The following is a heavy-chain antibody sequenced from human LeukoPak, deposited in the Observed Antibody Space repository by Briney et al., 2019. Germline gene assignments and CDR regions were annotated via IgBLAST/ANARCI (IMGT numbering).Heavy chain of an antibody. CDR1: GGSISSYY. CDR3: ARVDDYGDVDAFDI. Sequence: PSETLSLTCTVSGGSISSYYWSWIRQPPGKGLEWIGYIYNSGSTNYNPSLKSRVTISVDTSKNQFSLKLSSVTAADTAVYYCARVDDYGDVDAFDIWGQGTMVTVSS. V-gene: IGHV4-59*01. CDR2: IYNSGST. J-gene: IGHJ3*02. D-gene: IGHD4-17*01.